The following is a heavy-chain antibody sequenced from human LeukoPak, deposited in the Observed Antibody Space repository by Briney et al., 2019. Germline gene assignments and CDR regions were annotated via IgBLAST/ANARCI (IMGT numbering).Heavy chain of an antibody. CDR3: ARDSDYDISTENDY. J-gene: IGHJ4*02. CDR2: IIPIFGTA. Sequence: SVKVSCKASGYTFTGYYIHWVRQAPGHGLEWMGRIIPIFGTANYAQKFQGRVTITTDESTSTAYMELSSLRSEDTAVYYCARDSDYDISTENDYWGQGTLVTVSS. D-gene: IGHD3-9*01. V-gene: IGHV1-69*05. CDR1: GYTFTGYY.